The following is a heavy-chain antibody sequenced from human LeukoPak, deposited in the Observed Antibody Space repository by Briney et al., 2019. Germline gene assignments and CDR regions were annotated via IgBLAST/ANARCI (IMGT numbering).Heavy chain of an antibody. V-gene: IGHV3-23*01. CDR1: GFTFSSYA. J-gene: IGHJ6*03. CDR2: ISGSGGST. CDR3: ASPLLGGPTTKYYYMDV. D-gene: IGHD1-26*01. Sequence: GGSLRLSCAASGFTFSSYAMSWVRQAPGKGLKWVSAISGSGGSTYYADSVKGRFTISRDNSKNTLYLQMNSLRAEDTAVYYCASPLLGGPTTKYYYMDVWGKGTTVTVSS.